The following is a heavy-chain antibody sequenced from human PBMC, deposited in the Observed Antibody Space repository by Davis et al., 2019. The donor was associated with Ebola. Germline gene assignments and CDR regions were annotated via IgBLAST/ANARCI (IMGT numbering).Heavy chain of an antibody. J-gene: IGHJ6*03. Sequence: PGGSLRLSCAVYGGSFSGYYWSWIRQPPGKGLEWIGEINHSGSTNYNPSLKSRVTISVDKSKNQFSLKLSSVTAADTAVYYCARAGYCSSTSCYFYYYYYMDVWGKGTTVTVSS. CDR1: GGSFSGYY. D-gene: IGHD2-2*01. CDR2: INHSGST. CDR3: ARAGYCSSTSCYFYYYYYMDV. V-gene: IGHV4-34*01.